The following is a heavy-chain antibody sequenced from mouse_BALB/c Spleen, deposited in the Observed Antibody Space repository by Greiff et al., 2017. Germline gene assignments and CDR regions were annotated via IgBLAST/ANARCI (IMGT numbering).Heavy chain of an antibody. CDR1: GYSITSDYA. J-gene: IGHJ3*01. V-gene: IGHV3-2*02. Sequence: EVKLVESGPGLVKPSQSLSLTCTVTGYSITSDYAWNWIRQFPGNKLEWMVYISYSGSTSYNPSLKSRISITRDTSKNQFFLQLNSVTTEDTATYDCARKDYRYDWFAYWGQGTLVTVSA. CDR2: ISYSGST. CDR3: ARKDYRYDWFAY. D-gene: IGHD2-14*01.